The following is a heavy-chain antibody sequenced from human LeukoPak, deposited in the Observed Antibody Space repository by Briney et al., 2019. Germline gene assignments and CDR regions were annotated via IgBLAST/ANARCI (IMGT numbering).Heavy chain of an antibody. J-gene: IGHJ6*02. Sequence: GGSLRLSCAHSGFTFNNYAMTWVRQAPGEGLEWVSAVSGRGDATYYADSVKGRCTISRDDSKTTLYLQMNSLRAEDTAVYHCAKAPPAATNYYYGMDVWGQGTTVTVS. D-gene: IGHD2-15*01. CDR3: AKAPPAATNYYYGMDV. CDR1: GFTFNNYA. CDR2: VSGRGDAT. V-gene: IGHV3-23*01.